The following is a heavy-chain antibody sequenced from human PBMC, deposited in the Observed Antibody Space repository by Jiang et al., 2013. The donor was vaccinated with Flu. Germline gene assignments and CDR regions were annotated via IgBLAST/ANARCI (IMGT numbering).Heavy chain of an antibody. CDR3: ARGLRYFDWSPVLVY. CDR1: GYTFSSYG. J-gene: IGHJ4*02. Sequence: EVKKPGASVKVSCKASGYTFSSYGISWVRQAPGQGLEWMGWISAYNGNRNYAQKLQGRVTMTTDTSTSTAHMELRSLRSDDTAVYYCARGLRYFDWSPVLVYWGQGTLVTVSS. D-gene: IGHD3-9*01. CDR2: ISAYNGNR. V-gene: IGHV1-18*01.